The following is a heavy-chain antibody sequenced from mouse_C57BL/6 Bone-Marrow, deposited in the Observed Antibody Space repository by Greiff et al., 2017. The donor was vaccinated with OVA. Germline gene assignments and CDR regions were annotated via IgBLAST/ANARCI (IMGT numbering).Heavy chain of an antibody. J-gene: IGHJ1*03. Sequence: QVQLKQPGAELVKPGASVKLSCKASGYTFTSYWMHWVKQRPGQGLEWIGMIHPNSGSTNYNEKFKSKATLTVDKSSSTAYMQLSSLTSEDSAVYYCASFYYYGSSYTFWYFDVWGTGTTVTVSS. CDR1: GYTFTSYW. CDR2: IHPNSGST. V-gene: IGHV1-64*01. CDR3: ASFYYYGSSYTFWYFDV. D-gene: IGHD1-1*01.